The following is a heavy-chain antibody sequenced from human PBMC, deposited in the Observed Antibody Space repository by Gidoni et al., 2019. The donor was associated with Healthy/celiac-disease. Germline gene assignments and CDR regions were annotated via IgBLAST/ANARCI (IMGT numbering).Heavy chain of an antibody. CDR3: AKDITQAVAVTQPDY. V-gene: IGHV3-9*01. D-gene: IGHD6-19*01. J-gene: IGHJ4*02. CDR1: GFTFADYA. Sequence: EVQLVESGGGLVQPGRSLRLSCAASGFTFADYAMHWVRHAPGKGLEWVSGISWNSGSIGYADSVKGRFTISRDNAKNSLYLQMNSLRAEDTALYYCAKDITQAVAVTQPDYWGQGTLVTVSS. CDR2: ISWNSGSI.